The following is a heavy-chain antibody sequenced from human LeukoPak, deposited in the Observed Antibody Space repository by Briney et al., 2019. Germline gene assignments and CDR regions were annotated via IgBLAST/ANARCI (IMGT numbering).Heavy chain of an antibody. D-gene: IGHD2-21*01. Sequence: ASVKVSCKASGYTFTSYDVNWVRQATGQGLEWMGWMNPNSGNTGYAQKFQGRVTITRNTSISTAYMELSSLRSEDTAVYYCARRVQTGIVVVIAEYYFDYWGQGTLVTVSS. CDR1: GYTFTSYD. J-gene: IGHJ4*02. CDR2: MNPNSGNT. V-gene: IGHV1-8*03. CDR3: ARRVQTGIVVVIAEYYFDY.